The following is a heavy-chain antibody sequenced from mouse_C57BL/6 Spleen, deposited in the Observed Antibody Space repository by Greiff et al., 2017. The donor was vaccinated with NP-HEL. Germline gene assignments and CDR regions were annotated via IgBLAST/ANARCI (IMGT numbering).Heavy chain of an antibody. J-gene: IGHJ2*01. Sequence: EVQLQQSGAELVRPGASVKLSCTASGFNIKDDYMHWVKQRPEQGLEWIGWIDPENGDTEYAPKFQGKATITADTSSNTAYLQLSSLTSEDTVVYSCTTYGRLYWGQGTTLTVSS. CDR3: TTYGRLY. CDR1: GFNIKDDY. D-gene: IGHD1-1*01. CDR2: IDPENGDT. V-gene: IGHV14-4*01.